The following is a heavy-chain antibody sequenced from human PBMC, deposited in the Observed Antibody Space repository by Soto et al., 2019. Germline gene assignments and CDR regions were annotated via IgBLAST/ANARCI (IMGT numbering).Heavy chain of an antibody. V-gene: IGHV3-49*04. CDR2: IRSKAYGGTT. Sequence: HPGGSLRLSCTASGFTFGGYAVNWVRQGPGTGLEWVGFIRSKAYGGTTECAASVKGRFTISRDDSKSIAYLQMNSLKPEDSAVYFCTREEDILVNYYYYGMDVWGQGTTVTVSS. D-gene: IGHD2-15*01. J-gene: IGHJ6*02. CDR1: GFTFGGYA. CDR3: TREEDILVNYYYYGMDV.